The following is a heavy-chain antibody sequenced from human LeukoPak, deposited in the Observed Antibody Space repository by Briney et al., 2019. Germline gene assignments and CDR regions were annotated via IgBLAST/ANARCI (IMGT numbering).Heavy chain of an antibody. D-gene: IGHD6-13*01. CDR2: IIPIFGTA. V-gene: IGHV1-69*05. CDR1: GGTFSSYA. CDR3: AREVAAARFDY. Sequence: ASVKVSCKASGGTFSSYAISWVRQAPGRGLEWMGRIIPIFGTANYAQKFQGRVTITTDESTSTAYMELSSLRSEDTAVYYCAREVAAARFDYWGQGTLVTVSS. J-gene: IGHJ4*02.